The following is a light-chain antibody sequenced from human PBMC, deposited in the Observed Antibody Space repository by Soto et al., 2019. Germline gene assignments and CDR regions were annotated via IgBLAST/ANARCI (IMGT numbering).Light chain of an antibody. CDR1: QSVSSN. CDR3: QQYNNWPIT. J-gene: IGKJ5*01. V-gene: IGKV3D-15*01. Sequence: EIVMTQSPATLSVSPGERATLSCRASQSVSSNLAWYQQKPGQAPRLLIYGASNRATGIPARFSGSGSGTDFTLTISSLEPEDFAVYYCQQYNNWPITFGQGTRLEIK. CDR2: GAS.